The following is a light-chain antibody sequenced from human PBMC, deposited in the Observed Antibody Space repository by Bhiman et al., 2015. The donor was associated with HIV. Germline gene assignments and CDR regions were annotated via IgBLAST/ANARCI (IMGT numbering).Light chain of an antibody. V-gene: IGLV2-14*03. J-gene: IGLJ1*01. CDR1: SSDVGDYNY. CDR3: SSHGGDNNFDV. Sequence: QSALTQPASVSGSPGQSITISCTGTSSDVGDYNYVSWYQQHPGKAPKLMIYDVSNRPSGVSDRFSGSKSGNTASLTISGLQAEDEADYYCSSHGGDNNFDVFGTGTKVTVL. CDR2: DVS.